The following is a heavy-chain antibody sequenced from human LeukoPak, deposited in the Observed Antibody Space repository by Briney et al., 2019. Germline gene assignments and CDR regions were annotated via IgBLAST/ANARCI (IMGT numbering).Heavy chain of an antibody. J-gene: IGHJ4*02. Sequence: GGSLRLSCAASGFTFSSYSMNWVRQAPGKGLEWVSYISSSSSTIYYADSVKGRFTISRGSSKNTLFLQMNRLRPEDAAVYYCAKAPVTTCRGAFCYPFDYWGLGTLVTVSS. CDR2: ISSSSSTI. CDR1: GFTFSSYS. CDR3: AKAPVTTCRGAFCYPFDY. D-gene: IGHD2-15*01. V-gene: IGHV3-48*01.